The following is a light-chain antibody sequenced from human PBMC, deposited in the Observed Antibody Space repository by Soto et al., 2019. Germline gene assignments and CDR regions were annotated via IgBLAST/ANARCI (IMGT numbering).Light chain of an antibody. J-gene: IGLJ2*01. Sequence: QPVLTQPPSASASLGASVTLTCTLSSGYSNYKVDWYQQRPGKGPRFVMRVGTGGIVGSKGDGIPDRFSVLGSGLNRYLTINNIQEEDESDDHCGADHGSGSNFVVFGGGTKLTV. V-gene: IGLV9-49*01. CDR2: VGTGGIVG. CDR3: GADHGSGSNFVV. CDR1: SGYSNYK.